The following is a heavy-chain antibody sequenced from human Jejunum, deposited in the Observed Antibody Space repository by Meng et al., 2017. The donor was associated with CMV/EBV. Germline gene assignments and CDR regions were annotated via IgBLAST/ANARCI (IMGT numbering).Heavy chain of an antibody. D-gene: IGHD3-16*01. J-gene: IGHJ6*02. V-gene: IGHV3-9*01. Sequence: GFSFDDDAMYWVRQAPGKGLEWVSGINWNSGSIGYADSVKGRFTISRDNAKNSLYLQMSSLRPEDTALYYCVKDIRGGYFYYGMDVWGQGTMVTVSS. CDR1: GFSFDDDA. CDR2: INWNSGSI. CDR3: VKDIRGGYFYYGMDV.